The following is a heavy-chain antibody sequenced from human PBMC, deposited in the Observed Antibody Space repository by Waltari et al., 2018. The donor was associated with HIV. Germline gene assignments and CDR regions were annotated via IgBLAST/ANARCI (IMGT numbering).Heavy chain of an antibody. J-gene: IGHJ4*02. D-gene: IGHD3-10*01. V-gene: IGHV3-30*18. CDR2: ISYDGRNK. Sequence: QVQLVESGGGVVQPGGALRLSCAASGLTFGRYVLPRVRQAPGKGLEWVAVISYDGRNKYYADSVKGRFTISRDNSKNTLYLQMNSLRAEDTAVYYCAKEGLNYGSGSYYNYHYDYWGQGTLVTVSS. CDR1: GLTFGRYV. CDR3: AKEGLNYGSGSYYNYHYDY.